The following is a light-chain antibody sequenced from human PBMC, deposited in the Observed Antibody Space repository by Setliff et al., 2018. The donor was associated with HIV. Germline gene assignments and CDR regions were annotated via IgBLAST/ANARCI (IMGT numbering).Light chain of an antibody. Sequence: QSVLAQPASVSGSPGQSITISCTGTSSDVGGYDYVSWYQQHQGRAPKLMIYEVSNRPSGVSDRFSGSKSGNTASLTISGLQAGDEADYYCSSYTFSSTPYVFGTGTKVTVL. CDR3: SSYTFSSTPYV. CDR1: SSDVGGYDY. J-gene: IGLJ1*01. CDR2: EVS. V-gene: IGLV2-14*01.